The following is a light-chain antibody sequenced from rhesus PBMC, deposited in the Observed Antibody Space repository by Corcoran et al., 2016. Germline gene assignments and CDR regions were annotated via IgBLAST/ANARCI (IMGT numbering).Light chain of an antibody. CDR3: QHSYGTPHS. CDR1: ENVNNY. J-gene: IGKJ2*01. CDR2: AAS. Sequence: DIQMTQSPSSLSASVGDRVTITCRASENVNNYLHWYQQKPGKAPKLLIYAASTLQSGVPSRFSGIGSGTDYNFPISSLQPEDVATYYCQHSYGTPHSFGQGTKVEIK. V-gene: IGKV1-74*01.